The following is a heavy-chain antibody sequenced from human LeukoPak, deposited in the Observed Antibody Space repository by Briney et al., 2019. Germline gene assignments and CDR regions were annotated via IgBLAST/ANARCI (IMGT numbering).Heavy chain of an antibody. CDR2: INPNSGVT. CDR3: ARHGAVAGPFDY. J-gene: IGHJ4*02. V-gene: IGHV1-2*02. CDR1: GYTFTGYS. Sequence: ASVKVSCKGSGYTFTGYSIHWVRQAPGQGLEWMGWINPNSGVTNYAQKFQGRVTMTRDTSISTAYMELSRLRSDDTAVYYCARHGAVAGPFDYWGQGTLVTVSS. D-gene: IGHD6-19*01.